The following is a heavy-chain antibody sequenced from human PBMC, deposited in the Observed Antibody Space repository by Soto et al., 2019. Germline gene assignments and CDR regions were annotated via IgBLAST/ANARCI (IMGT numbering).Heavy chain of an antibody. Sequence: GGSLRLSCAASGFTFSSYEMNWVRQAPGKGLEWVSYISSSGSTIYYADSVKGRFTISRDNAKNSLYLQMNSLRAEDTAVYYCARDVPYRGGSYYGAFDILGQGTMVTVSS. J-gene: IGHJ3*02. CDR2: ISSSGSTI. D-gene: IGHD1-26*01. V-gene: IGHV3-48*03. CDR1: GFTFSSYE. CDR3: ARDVPYRGGSYYGAFDI.